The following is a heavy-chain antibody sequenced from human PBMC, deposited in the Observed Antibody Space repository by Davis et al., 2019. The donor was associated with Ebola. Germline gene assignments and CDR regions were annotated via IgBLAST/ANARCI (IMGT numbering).Heavy chain of an antibody. CDR2: ISAYNGNT. J-gene: IGHJ4*02. V-gene: IGHV1-18*04. D-gene: IGHD2-15*01. CDR3: ARGYCSGGSCYSGDY. CDR1: GYTFTDYY. Sequence: ASVKVSCKASGYTFTDYYIHWVRQAPGQGLEWMGWISAYNGNTNYAQKLQGRVTMTTDTSTSTAYMKLRSLRSDDTAVYYCARGYCSGGSCYSGDYWGQGTLVTVSS.